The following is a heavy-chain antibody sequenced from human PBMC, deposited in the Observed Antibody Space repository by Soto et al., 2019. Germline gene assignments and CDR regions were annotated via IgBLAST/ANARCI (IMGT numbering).Heavy chain of an antibody. CDR1: GFTFDQYT. Sequence: DVQLVESGGGLVQPGRSLRLACAASGFTFDQYTMHWVRQAPGKGLEWVSSITWHSGTIGYADSVKGRFTISRDNAKNSLYLQMNSLRGEDTALSYCAKEMITFGDFNYYYMDVWGNGTTVTVSS. D-gene: IGHD3-16*01. J-gene: IGHJ6*03. CDR3: AKEMITFGDFNYYYMDV. V-gene: IGHV3-9*01. CDR2: ITWHSGTI.